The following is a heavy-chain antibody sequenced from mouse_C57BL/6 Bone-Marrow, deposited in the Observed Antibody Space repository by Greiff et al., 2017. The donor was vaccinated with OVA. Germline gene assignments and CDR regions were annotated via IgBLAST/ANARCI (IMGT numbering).Heavy chain of an antibody. CDR3: TRGLRRRFAY. D-gene: IGHD2-4*01. CDR1: GFNIKDDY. Sequence: VHVKQSGAELVRPGASVKLSCTASGFNIKDDYMHWVKQRPEQGLEWIGWIDPENGDTEYASKFQGKATITADTSSNTAYLQLSSLTSEDTAVYYCTRGLRRRFAYWGQGTLVTVSA. CDR2: IDPENGDT. J-gene: IGHJ3*01. V-gene: IGHV14-4*01.